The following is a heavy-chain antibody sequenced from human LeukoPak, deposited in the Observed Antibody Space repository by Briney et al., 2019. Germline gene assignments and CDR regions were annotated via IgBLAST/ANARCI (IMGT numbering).Heavy chain of an antibody. J-gene: IGHJ5*02. D-gene: IGHD3-16*01. V-gene: IGHV4-59*01. CDR2: IYYSGST. Sequence: KPSETLSLTCTVSGGSTSSYYWSWIRQPPGKGLEWIGYIYYSGSTNYNPSLKSRVTISVDTSKNQFSLKLSSVTAADTAVYYCARVNDYVWGGNWFDPWGQGTLVTVSS. CDR1: GGSTSSYY. CDR3: ARVNDYVWGGNWFDP.